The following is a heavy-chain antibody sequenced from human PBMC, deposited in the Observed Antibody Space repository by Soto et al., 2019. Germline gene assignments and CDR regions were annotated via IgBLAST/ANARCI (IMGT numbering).Heavy chain of an antibody. V-gene: IGHV4-61*01. CDR2: LYFTGST. J-gene: IGHJ4*02. CDR3: ARMSMMTQIDY. CDR1: GGSVSGSSYY. D-gene: IGHD3-16*01. Sequence: SETLSLTCTVSGGSVSGSSYYWTWIRQTPMKGLEFIGYLYFTGSTNYNPSLKSRVSISRDTSKNQFSLNLRSVTAADTAVYYCARMSMMTQIDYWGQGTLVTVSS.